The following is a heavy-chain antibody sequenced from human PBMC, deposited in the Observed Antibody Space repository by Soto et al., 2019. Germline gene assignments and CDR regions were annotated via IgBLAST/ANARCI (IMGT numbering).Heavy chain of an antibody. D-gene: IGHD3-22*01. CDR2: ISGGGGTT. Sequence: LSLSCAASGFTFSTYAMGWVRQAPGKGLEWVSNISGGGGTTYYADSVKGRFTISRDNSNNTLFLQMNSLRAEDTAVYYCAKDLVTMIVVIGAAFDIWGQGTMVTVSS. J-gene: IGHJ3*02. V-gene: IGHV3-23*01. CDR3: AKDLVTMIVVIGAAFDI. CDR1: GFTFSTYA.